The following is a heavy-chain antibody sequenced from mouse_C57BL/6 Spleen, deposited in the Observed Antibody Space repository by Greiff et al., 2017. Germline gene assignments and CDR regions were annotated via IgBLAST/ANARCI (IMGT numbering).Heavy chain of an antibody. CDR2: IRSKSNNYAT. V-gene: IGHV10-1*01. D-gene: IGHD4-1*02. J-gene: IGHJ4*01. Sequence: EVQLVESGGGLVQPKGSLKLSCAASGFSFNTYAMNWVRQAPGKGLEWVARIRSKSNNYATYYADSVKDRLTISRDDSESMLYLQMNNLKTEDTAMYYCVSPTGTGAMDYWGQGTSVTVSS. CDR3: VSPTGTGAMDY. CDR1: GFSFNTYA.